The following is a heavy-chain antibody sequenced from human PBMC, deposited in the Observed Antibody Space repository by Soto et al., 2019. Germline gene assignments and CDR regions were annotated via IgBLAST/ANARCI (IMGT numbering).Heavy chain of an antibody. CDR3: ARGVADCSGGSCQEYYFDY. V-gene: IGHV1-2*04. J-gene: IGHJ4*02. CDR1: GYTFTGYY. CDR2: INPNSGGT. D-gene: IGHD2-15*01. Sequence: ASVKVSCKASGYTFTGYYMHWVRQAPGQGLEWMGWINPNSGGTNYAQKFQGWVTMTRDTSISTAYMELSRLRSDDTAVYYCARGVADCSGGSCQEYYFDYWGQGTLVTVSS.